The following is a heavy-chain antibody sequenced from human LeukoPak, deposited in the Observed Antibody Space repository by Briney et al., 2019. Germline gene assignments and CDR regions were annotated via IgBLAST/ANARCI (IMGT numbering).Heavy chain of an antibody. V-gene: IGHV4-59*08. CDR1: GGSITYYY. CDR2: IYYSGTT. D-gene: IGHD2-15*01. J-gene: IGHJ4*02. CDR3: ARLSCSGGSCYTHF. Sequence: PSETLSLTCTVSGGSITYYYWSWIRQPPGKGLDWIGYIYYSGTTNYNPSLKSRVTISVDTSKNQFSLRLTSVTAADTAVYYCARLSCSGGSCYTHFWGQGTLVTVSS.